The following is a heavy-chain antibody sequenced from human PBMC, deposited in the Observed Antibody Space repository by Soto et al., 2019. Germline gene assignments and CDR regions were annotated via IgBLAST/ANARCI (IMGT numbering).Heavy chain of an antibody. CDR3: ANDGSRNVDY. CDR2: MAYDGSNE. J-gene: IGHJ4*02. V-gene: IGHV3-30*18. CDR1: GFTFSHYA. Sequence: QVQLVESGGGVVQPGRSLRLSCAASGFTFSHYAMHWVRQAPGKGLEWVALMAYDGSNEYYADSVKGRFTISRDNSKNTLYLQMNSLRAEVTGVYYCANDGSRNVDYWGQGTLVTVSS. D-gene: IGHD1-26*01.